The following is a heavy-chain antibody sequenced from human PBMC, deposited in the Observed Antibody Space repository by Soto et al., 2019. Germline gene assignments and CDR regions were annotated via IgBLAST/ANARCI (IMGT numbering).Heavy chain of an antibody. CDR2: INPNSGGT. CDR3: ARVRGRYYPLGAFDL. J-gene: IGHJ3*01. CDR1: GYTFTGYY. D-gene: IGHD1-26*01. V-gene: IGHV1-2*04. Sequence: QVQLVQSGAEVKKPGASVKVSCKASGYTFTGYYMHWVRQAPGQGLEWMGWINPNSGGTNYAQKFQGWVTMTRDPSISTAYMELSRLRSDDTAVYYCARVRGRYYPLGAFDLWGQGTMVTVSS.